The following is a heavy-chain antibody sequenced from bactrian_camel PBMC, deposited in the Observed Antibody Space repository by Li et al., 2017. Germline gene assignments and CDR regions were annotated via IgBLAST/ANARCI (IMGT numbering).Heavy chain of an antibody. Sequence: HVQLVESGGGSVQAGSSQTLSCEVSDMTFPFSRYCMGWYRQAPGQEREGIASIDNEALTNYADSVRGRFTVSKDNAKNTVYLQMNSLKPEDTALYYCATQVEEMGWVSSTTFGYWGQGTQVTVS. V-gene: IGHV3S53*01. D-gene: IGHD5*01. CDR1: DMTFPFSRYC. CDR2: IDNEALT. CDR3: ATQVEEMGWVSSTTFGY. J-gene: IGHJ6*01.